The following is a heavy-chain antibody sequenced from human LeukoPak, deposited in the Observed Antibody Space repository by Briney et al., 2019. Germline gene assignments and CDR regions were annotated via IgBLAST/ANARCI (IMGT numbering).Heavy chain of an antibody. J-gene: IGHJ4*02. CDR1: GFTFSSYW. CDR2: IKQDGSER. D-gene: IGHD6-19*01. CDR3: ATGAGCGY. Sequence: GGSLRLSCAASGFTFSSYWMAWVRQAPGKGLEWVANIKQDGSERNYVDSVKGRFTISRDNAKNSLYLQMNTLRDEDTAVYYCATGAGCGYWGQGTLVTVSS. V-gene: IGHV3-7*03.